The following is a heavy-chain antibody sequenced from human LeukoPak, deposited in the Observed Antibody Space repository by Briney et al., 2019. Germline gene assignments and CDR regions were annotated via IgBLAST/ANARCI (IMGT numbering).Heavy chain of an antibody. CDR3: ARRDTSGYFSDY. CDR1: GFTFTSHV. D-gene: IGHD6-19*01. Sequence: GGSLRLSCAASGFTFTSHVMYWVRQAPGRGLEYVSVISYNGGTTYYANSVKGRFTISGDNSKNMLYLQMGSLRAEDMAVYYCARRDTSGYFSDYWGQGTLVTVSS. CDR2: ISYNGGTT. J-gene: IGHJ4*02. V-gene: IGHV3-64*01.